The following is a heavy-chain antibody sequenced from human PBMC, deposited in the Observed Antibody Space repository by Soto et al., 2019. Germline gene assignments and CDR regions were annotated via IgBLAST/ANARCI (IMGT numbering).Heavy chain of an antibody. D-gene: IGHD3-9*01. CDR3: ARSYDILTGPFGMDV. Sequence: PGESLKISCKGSGYSFTSYWIGWVRQMPGKGLEWMGIIYPGDSDTRYSPSFQGQVTISADKSISTAYLQWSSLKASDTAMYYCARSYDILTGPFGMDVWGQGTTVTVSS. J-gene: IGHJ6*02. CDR1: GYSFTSYW. V-gene: IGHV5-51*01. CDR2: IYPGDSDT.